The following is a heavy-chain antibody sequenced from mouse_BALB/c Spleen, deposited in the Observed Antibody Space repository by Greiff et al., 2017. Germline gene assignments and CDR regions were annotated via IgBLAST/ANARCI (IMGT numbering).Heavy chain of an antibody. D-gene: IGHD2-1*01. CDR2: IWAGGST. Sequence: VKLQESGPGLVAPSQSLSITCTVSGFSLTSYGVHWVRQPPGKGLEWLGVIWAGGSTNYNSALMSRLSISKDNSKSQVFLKMNSLQTDDTAMYYCARDSYGNFSWFAYWGQGTLVTVSA. J-gene: IGHJ3*01. V-gene: IGHV2-9*02. CDR3: ARDSYGNFSWFAY. CDR1: GFSLTSYG.